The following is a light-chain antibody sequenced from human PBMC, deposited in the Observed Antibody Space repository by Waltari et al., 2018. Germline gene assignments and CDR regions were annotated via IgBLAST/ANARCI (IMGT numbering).Light chain of an antibody. CDR2: GVS. V-gene: IGKV3-15*01. Sequence: VMTQSPATLSESPGKIVTLTCRASQSVSNNVAWYQQRPGQAPRLLIYGVSTRATEVPAKFSGSRSGTEVTLTINTLQSEDAATYYCQQYNVWPRTFGQGTKVEI. CDR3: QQYNVWPRT. CDR1: QSVSNN. J-gene: IGKJ1*01.